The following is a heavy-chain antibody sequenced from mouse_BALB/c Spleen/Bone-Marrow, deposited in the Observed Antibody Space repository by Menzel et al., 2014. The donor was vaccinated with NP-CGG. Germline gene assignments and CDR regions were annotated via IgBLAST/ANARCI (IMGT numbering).Heavy chain of an antibody. CDR2: ISSGGSYT. D-gene: IGHD2-14*01. CDR1: GFTFSSYG. Sequence: EVMLVESGGDLVKPGGSLKLSCAASGFTFSSYGMSWVRQTPDKRLEWVATISSGGSYTYYPDSVKGRFTISRDNAKNTLYLQMSSLKSEDTAMYYCARHRDAMDYWGLGTSVTVSS. CDR3: ARHRDAMDY. V-gene: IGHV5-6*02. J-gene: IGHJ4*01.